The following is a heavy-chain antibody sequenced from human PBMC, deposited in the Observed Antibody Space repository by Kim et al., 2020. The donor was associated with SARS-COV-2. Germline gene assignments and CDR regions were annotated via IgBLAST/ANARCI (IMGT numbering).Heavy chain of an antibody. J-gene: IGHJ4*02. D-gene: IGHD5-12*01. CDR1: GFTFSSYG. V-gene: IGHV3-33*01. CDR3: ARDRRDGYNPGDY. CDR2: IWYDGSNK. Sequence: GGSLRLSCAASGFTFSSYGMHWVRQAPGKGLEWVAVIWYDGSNKYYADSVKGRFTISRDNSKNTLYLQMNSLRAEDTAVYYCARDRRDGYNPGDYWGQGTLVTVSS.